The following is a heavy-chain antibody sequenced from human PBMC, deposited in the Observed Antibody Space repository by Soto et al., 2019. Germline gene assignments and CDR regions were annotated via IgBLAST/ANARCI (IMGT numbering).Heavy chain of an antibody. Sequence: PSETLSLTCTVSGGSISSSSYYWGWIRQPPGKGLEWIGSIYYSGSTYYNPSLKSRVTISVDTSKNQFSLKLSSVTAADTAVYYCARGGCTNGVCSPMNWFDPWGQGTLVTVSS. CDR2: IYYSGST. V-gene: IGHV4-39*01. CDR1: GGSISSSSYY. D-gene: IGHD2-8*01. CDR3: ARGGCTNGVCSPMNWFDP. J-gene: IGHJ5*02.